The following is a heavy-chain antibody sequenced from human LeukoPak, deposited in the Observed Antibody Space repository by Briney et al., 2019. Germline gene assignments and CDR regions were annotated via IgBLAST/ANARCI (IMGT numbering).Heavy chain of an antibody. J-gene: IGHJ4*02. CDR3: ARSSWAYYFDY. V-gene: IGHV4-61*02. Sequence: SQTLSLTCTVSGDSISSGDYYWSWIRQPAGKGLEWIGRISSSGSTNYDPSLKSRVTISVDTSKNQFSLKLSSVTAADTAVYYCARSSWAYYFDYWGQGTLVTVSS. CDR2: ISSSGST. D-gene: IGHD2-15*01. CDR1: GDSISSGDYY.